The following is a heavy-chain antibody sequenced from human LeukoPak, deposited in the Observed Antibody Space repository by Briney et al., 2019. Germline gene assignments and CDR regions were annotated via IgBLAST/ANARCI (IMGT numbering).Heavy chain of an antibody. CDR2: ISAYNGNT. CDR1: GYTFIRYG. Sequence: ASVKVSCKASGYTFIRYGISWVRQAPGQGLEWMGWISAYNGNTKNVQRVQDRVTMTTDTSTSTAYLELRSLRSDDTAVYYCARDPGTTVVTKYYFDYWGQGTLVTVSS. CDR3: ARDPGTTVVTKYYFDY. J-gene: IGHJ4*02. D-gene: IGHD4-23*01. V-gene: IGHV1-18*01.